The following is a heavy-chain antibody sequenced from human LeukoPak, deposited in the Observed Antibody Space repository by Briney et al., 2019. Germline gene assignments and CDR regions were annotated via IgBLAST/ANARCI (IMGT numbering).Heavy chain of an antibody. J-gene: IGHJ4*02. Sequence: GESLKISFKGSGYSFTNYWIGWVRQMPGKGVEWMGIIHPGDSGTRYSPSFQGQVTMSVDESITTAYLQWSSLRASDSAIYCCARGGTYRYGSSDYWGQGTLVTVSS. V-gene: IGHV5-51*01. CDR2: IHPGDSGT. CDR1: GYSFTNYW. D-gene: IGHD5-18*01. CDR3: ARGGTYRYGSSDY.